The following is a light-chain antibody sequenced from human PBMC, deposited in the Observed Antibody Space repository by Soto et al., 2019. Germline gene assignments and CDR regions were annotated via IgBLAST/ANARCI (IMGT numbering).Light chain of an antibody. CDR2: RND. V-gene: IGLV1-47*01. CDR3: ASWDDSLV. J-gene: IGLJ2*01. Sequence: QCALTQPPSASGTPGQRVTISCSGSSSNIGSNSVYWYQQLPGTAPKLLIFRNDQRPSGVPDRFSASRSGTSASLAISGLRSEDEADYYCASWDDSLVFGGGTKVTVL. CDR1: SSNIGSNS.